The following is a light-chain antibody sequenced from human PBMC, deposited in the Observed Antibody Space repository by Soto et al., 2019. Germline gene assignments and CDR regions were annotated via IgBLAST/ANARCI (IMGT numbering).Light chain of an antibody. CDR1: QSISSW. CDR3: QQYNTRT. Sequence: DIQMTQSASTLSASVGDRVTITCRASQSISSWLAWYQQKPGKAPKLLIYDASSLESGVPSRFSGSGSGTEFTLTISSLQPDDFATYYCQQYNTRTFGQGTKVEIK. CDR2: DAS. J-gene: IGKJ1*01. V-gene: IGKV1-5*01.